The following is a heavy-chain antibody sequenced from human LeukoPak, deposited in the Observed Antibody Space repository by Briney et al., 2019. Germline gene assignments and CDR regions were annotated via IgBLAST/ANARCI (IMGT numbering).Heavy chain of an antibody. D-gene: IGHD3-10*01. V-gene: IGHV3-23*01. CDR3: AKDEEPLLHYGSGSLFDY. CDR2: ISGSGGST. Sequence: PGGSLRLSCAASGFTFSSYAMSWVRQAPGKGLEWVSAISGSGGSTYYADSVKGRFTIPRDNSKNTLYLQMNSLRAEDTAVYYCAKDEEPLLHYGSGSLFDYWGQGTLVTVSS. CDR1: GFTFSSYA. J-gene: IGHJ4*02.